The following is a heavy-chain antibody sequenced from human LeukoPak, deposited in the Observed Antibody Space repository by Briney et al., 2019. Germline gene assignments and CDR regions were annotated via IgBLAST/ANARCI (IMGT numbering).Heavy chain of an antibody. D-gene: IGHD1-26*01. CDR2: INQDGSEE. V-gene: IGHV3-7*01. CDR3: ARWKMELQRNAFDF. CDR1: GFTFRTYW. Sequence: GGSLRLSCAASGFTFRTYWMSWIRQAPGKEPEWVADINQDGSEEYYLQSVRGRFTVSRDNAQNAVFLQMTNLRADDTAVNYCARWKMELQRNAFDFWGQGTVVTVSS. J-gene: IGHJ3*01.